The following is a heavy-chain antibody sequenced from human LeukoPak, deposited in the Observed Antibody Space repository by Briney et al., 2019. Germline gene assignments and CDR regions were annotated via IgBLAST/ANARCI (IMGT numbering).Heavy chain of an antibody. Sequence: ASVKVSCKASGYTFTSYYMHWVRQAPGQGLEWMGIINPSGGSTSYAQKFQGRVTMTRDTSTSTVHMELSSLRSEDTAVYYCARREPLYGSGSYNYYYYGMDVWGQGTTVTVSS. CDR1: GYTFTSYY. J-gene: IGHJ6*02. D-gene: IGHD3-10*01. CDR2: INPSGGST. V-gene: IGHV1-46*01. CDR3: ARREPLYGSGSYNYYYYGMDV.